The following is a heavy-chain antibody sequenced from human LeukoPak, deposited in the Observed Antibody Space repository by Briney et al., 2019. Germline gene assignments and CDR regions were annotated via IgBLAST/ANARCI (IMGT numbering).Heavy chain of an antibody. CDR2: IYYSGST. CDR3: ARGEVVTPSSDAFDI. CDR1: GGSISSGGYY. Sequence: SETLSLTCTVSGGSISSGGYYWSWIRQHPGKGLEWIGYIYYSGSTYYNSSLKSRVTISVDTSKNQFSLKLSSVTAADTAVYYCARGEVVTPSSDAFDIWGQGTMVTVSS. J-gene: IGHJ3*02. V-gene: IGHV4-31*03. D-gene: IGHD4-23*01.